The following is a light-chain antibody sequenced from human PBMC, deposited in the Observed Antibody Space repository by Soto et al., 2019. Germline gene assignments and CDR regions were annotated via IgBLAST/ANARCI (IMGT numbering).Light chain of an antibody. CDR3: QQANRLPLT. CDR1: QDISRW. Sequence: DIQMTQSPSSVSASIGDRVTITCRASQDISRWLAWYRQKPGQAPKLLISGASTLQTGVPSRFSGSGYGTDFNLTISSLQAEDFATYYCQQANRLPLTFDQGTRLEFK. V-gene: IGKV1-12*01. J-gene: IGKJ5*01. CDR2: GAS.